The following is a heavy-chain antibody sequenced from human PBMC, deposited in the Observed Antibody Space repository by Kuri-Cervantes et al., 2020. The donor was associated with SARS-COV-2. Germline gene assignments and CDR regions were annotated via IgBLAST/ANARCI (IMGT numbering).Heavy chain of an antibody. CDR1: GGSISSYY. V-gene: IGHV4-59*08. J-gene: IGHJ4*02. CDR3: ARVNSSGWYEGALYYFDY. CDR2: IYYSGST. D-gene: IGHD6-19*01. Sequence: SETLSLTCTVSGGSISSYYWSWIRQPPGKGLEWIGYIYYSGSTNYNPSLKSRVTISVDTSKNQFSLKLSSVTAADTAVYYCARVNSSGWYEGALYYFDYWGQGTLVTVSS.